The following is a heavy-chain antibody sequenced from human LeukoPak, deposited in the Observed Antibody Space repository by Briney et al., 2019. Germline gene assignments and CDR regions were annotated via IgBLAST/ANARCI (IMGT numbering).Heavy chain of an antibody. CDR3: VREESGGYFDY. V-gene: IGHV1-46*01. CDR2: IAPSVDTT. CDR1: GFSFTNYL. Sequence: ASVKVSCKSFGFSFTNYLLHWVRQAPGQGLEWVGRIAPSVDTTNYAQKFRGRVTMTRDTSTSTVYMELSSLRSDDTAIYYCVREESGGYFDYWGQGTLVTVSS. J-gene: IGHJ4*02. D-gene: IGHD2-8*02.